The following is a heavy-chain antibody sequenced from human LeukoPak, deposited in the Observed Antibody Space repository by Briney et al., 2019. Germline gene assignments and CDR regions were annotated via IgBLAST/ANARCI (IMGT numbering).Heavy chain of an antibody. CDR3: ARVYYDILTGRYYFDY. CDR1: GFTFSGYW. Sequence: GGSLRLSCAASGFTFSGYWMHWVRQAPGKGLVWVSRINSDGSSTTYADSVKGRFTISRDNAKNTLYLQMNSLRAEDTAVYYCARVYYDILTGRYYFDYWGQGTPVTVSS. CDR2: INSDGSST. J-gene: IGHJ4*02. D-gene: IGHD3-9*01. V-gene: IGHV3-74*01.